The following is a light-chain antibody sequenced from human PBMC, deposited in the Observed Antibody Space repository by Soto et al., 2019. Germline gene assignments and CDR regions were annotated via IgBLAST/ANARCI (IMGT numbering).Light chain of an antibody. Sequence: DIVLTQSPSTLSPSLRERVTLSCRASQSISSWLAWYQQKPGKAPQILIYKASSLESGVPSGFSGSGSGTEFILPISSLQPDDFATEYCRQLNTYSATFGGGTKVDIK. CDR2: KAS. CDR3: RQLNTYSAT. V-gene: IGKV1-5*03. J-gene: IGKJ4*01. CDR1: QSISSW.